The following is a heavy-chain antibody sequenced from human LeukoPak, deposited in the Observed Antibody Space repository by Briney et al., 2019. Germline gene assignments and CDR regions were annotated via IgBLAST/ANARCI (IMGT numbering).Heavy chain of an antibody. CDR2: ISSSSSYI. CDR3: ARGGSSCFDS. D-gene: IGHD6-13*01. CDR1: GFTFSSYS. Sequence: GGSLRLSCAASGFTFSSYSMNWVRQAPGKGLEWVSSISSSSSYIYYADSVKGRFTTSRDNAKNSLYLQMNNLRDEDTAVYYCARGGSSCFDSWGQGTLVTVSS. V-gene: IGHV3-21*01. J-gene: IGHJ4*02.